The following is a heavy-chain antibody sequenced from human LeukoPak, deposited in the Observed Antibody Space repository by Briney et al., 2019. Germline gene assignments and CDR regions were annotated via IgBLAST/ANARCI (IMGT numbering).Heavy chain of an antibody. V-gene: IGHV4-39*02. Sequence: SETLSLTCTVSGGSISSSSYYWGWIRQPPGKGLEWIGSIYYSGNTYYNPSLKSRVTISVDTSKNQFSLKLSSVTAADTAVYYCARDYYDSSGYYRRRLYYFDYWGQGTLVTVSS. D-gene: IGHD3-22*01. CDR2: IYYSGNT. CDR3: ARDYYDSSGYYRRRLYYFDY. J-gene: IGHJ4*02. CDR1: GGSISSSSYY.